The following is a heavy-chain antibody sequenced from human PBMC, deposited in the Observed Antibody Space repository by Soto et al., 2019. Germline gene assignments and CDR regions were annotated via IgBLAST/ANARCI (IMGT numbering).Heavy chain of an antibody. CDR3: AREGGSLNWFDP. CDR1: RFTFSSYA. Sequence: PGGSLRLSCAASRFTFSSYAMSWVRQAPGKGLEWVSSISGNGGNTYYADSVKGRFTISRDNAKNSLYLQMNSLRDEDTAVYYCAREGGSLNWFDPWGQGTLVTVSS. CDR2: ISGNGGNT. D-gene: IGHD1-26*01. V-gene: IGHV3-23*01. J-gene: IGHJ5*02.